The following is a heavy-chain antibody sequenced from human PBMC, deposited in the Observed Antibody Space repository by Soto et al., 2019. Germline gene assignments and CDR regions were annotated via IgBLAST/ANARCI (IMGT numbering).Heavy chain of an antibody. CDR1: GFTSSSYE. V-gene: IGHV3-48*03. Sequence: GGSLRLSCAASGFTSSSYELNWVRQAPGRGLEWVSYISSGGGTIYYADSVKGRFTISRDNAKNSLYLQMNSPRAEDTAVYYCAREAYCSGGTCSDHFDSWGQGTLVTVSS. J-gene: IGHJ4*02. D-gene: IGHD2-15*01. CDR2: ISSGGGTI. CDR3: AREAYCSGGTCSDHFDS.